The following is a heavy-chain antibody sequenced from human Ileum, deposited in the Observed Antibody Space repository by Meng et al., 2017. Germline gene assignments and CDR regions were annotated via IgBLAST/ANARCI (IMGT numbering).Heavy chain of an antibody. CDR1: GYNFIGYW. CDR3: ARLEGG. D-gene: IGHD1-1*01. V-gene: IGHV1-2*07. Sequence: QVQLVQSGAEVKKPGASVKFSCKASGYNFIGYWLYWVRQAPGQGLEWIGWIDPNGGGTKYAHKFLGRVTVTRDTSISTVYMEMSSLTYDDTAVYFCARLEGGWGQGTLVTVSS. CDR2: IDPNGGGT. J-gene: IGHJ4*02.